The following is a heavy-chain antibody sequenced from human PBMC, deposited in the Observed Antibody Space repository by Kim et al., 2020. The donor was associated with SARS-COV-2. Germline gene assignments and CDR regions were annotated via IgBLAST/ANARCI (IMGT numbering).Heavy chain of an antibody. J-gene: IGHJ6*03. CDR1: GFTFTSYA. V-gene: IGHV3-23*01. Sequence: GGYLRLSCAASGFTFTSYAMSWVRQAPGKGLEWVSDVSGSGGSTKYADSVKGRFTISRDNSKNTLYMQMNSLRAEDTAVYYCAKGSGDSSGYYYAYYY. D-gene: IGHD3-22*01. CDR3: AKGSGDSSGYYYAYYY. CDR2: VSGSGGST.